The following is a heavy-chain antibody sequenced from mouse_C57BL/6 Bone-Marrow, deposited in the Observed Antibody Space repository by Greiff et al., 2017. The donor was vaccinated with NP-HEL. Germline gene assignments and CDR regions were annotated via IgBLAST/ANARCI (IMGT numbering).Heavy chain of an antibody. Sequence: VKLVESGPGLVAPSQSLSITCTVSGFSLTSYAISWVRQPPGKGLEWLGVIWTGGGTNYNSALKSRLSISKDNSKSQVFLKMNSLQTDDTARYYCASITTVVATDYWYFDVWGTGTTVTVSS. CDR3: ASITTVVATDYWYFDV. J-gene: IGHJ1*03. CDR2: IWTGGGT. CDR1: GFSLTSYA. D-gene: IGHD1-1*01. V-gene: IGHV2-9-1*01.